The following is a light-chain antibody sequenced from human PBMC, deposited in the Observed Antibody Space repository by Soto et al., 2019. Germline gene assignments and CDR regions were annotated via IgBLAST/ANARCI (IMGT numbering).Light chain of an antibody. CDR1: QNIDNY. CDR2: ATS. Sequence: DIQMTQSPSSLSASLGDRVTITCRASQNIDNYLNWYQHKPGKAPKRLIYATSTLQSGVPARFSGSGSGTEFTLTISSLQAEDFATYFCQESYSTPAVSFGGGTKVEIK. CDR3: QESYSTPAVS. J-gene: IGKJ4*01. V-gene: IGKV1-39*01.